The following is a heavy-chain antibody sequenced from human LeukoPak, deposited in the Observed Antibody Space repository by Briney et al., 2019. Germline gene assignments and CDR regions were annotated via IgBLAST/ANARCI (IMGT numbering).Heavy chain of an antibody. D-gene: IGHD3-9*01. Sequence: GRSLRLSCAASGFTFSDYYMSWIRQAPGKGLEWVSYISSSSSYTNYADSVKGRFTISRDNAKNSLYLQMNSLRAEDTAVYYCARSYYDILTGYYPHFDYWGQGTLVTVSS. CDR2: ISSSSSYT. J-gene: IGHJ4*02. CDR3: ARSYYDILTGYYPHFDY. V-gene: IGHV3-11*06. CDR1: GFTFSDYY.